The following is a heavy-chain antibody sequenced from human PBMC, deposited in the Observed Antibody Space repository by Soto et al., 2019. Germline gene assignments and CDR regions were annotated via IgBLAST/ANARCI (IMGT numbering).Heavy chain of an antibody. D-gene: IGHD3-10*01. J-gene: IGHJ5*02. CDR1: GGSISSGGYY. CDR3: AREVAYYYGSGSYVNWFDP. V-gene: IGHV4-31*02. CDR2: IYYSGST. Sequence: LCGGSISSGGYYWSWIRQHPGKGLEWIGYIYYSGSTYYNPSLKSRVTISVDTSKNQFSLKLSSVTAADTAVYYCAREVAYYYGSGSYVNWFDPWGQGTLVTVSS.